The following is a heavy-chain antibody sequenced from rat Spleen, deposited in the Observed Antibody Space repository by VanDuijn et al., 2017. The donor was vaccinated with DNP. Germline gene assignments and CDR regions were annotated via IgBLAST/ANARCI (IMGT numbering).Heavy chain of an antibody. V-gene: IGHV2-16*01. J-gene: IGHJ2*01. CDR3: ARWHLYLSYFDS. D-gene: IGHD1-2*01. CDR2: IWGGGST. Sequence: QVQLKESGPGLVQPSRTLSLTCTVSGFSLTNYGVSWVRQPPGKGLEWIAAIWGGGSTDYNSALKSRPRISRDTSKSQVLLEMDSLQTEDTAMYFCARWHLYLSYFDSWGQGVMVTVSS. CDR1: GFSLTNYG.